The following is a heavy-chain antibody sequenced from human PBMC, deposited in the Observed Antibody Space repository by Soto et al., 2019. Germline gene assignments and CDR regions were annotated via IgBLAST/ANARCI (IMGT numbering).Heavy chain of an antibody. CDR1: GGSLSSYY. CDR2: IYYSGST. CDR3: ARGSSGWAFDY. V-gene: IGHV4-59*01. J-gene: IGHJ4*02. Sequence: PSETLSLTCTVSGGSLSSYYWSWIRQPPGKGLEWIGYIYYSGSTNYNPSLKSRVTISVDTSKNQFSLKLSSVTAADTAVYYCARGSSGWAFDYWGQGTLVTVSS. D-gene: IGHD6-19*01.